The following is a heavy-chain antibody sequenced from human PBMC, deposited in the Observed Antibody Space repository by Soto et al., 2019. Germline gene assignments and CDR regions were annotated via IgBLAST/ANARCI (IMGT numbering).Heavy chain of an antibody. Sequence: SETLSLTCPFSYGSISSSSYYLGCIIQPPLKVLEWIGSIYYSGSTYYNPSLKSRVTISVDTSKNQFSLKLSSVTAADTAVYYCARHHYYGSGSYAIWYYYYGMDVWGQGTTVTVSS. CDR1: YGSISSSSYY. V-gene: IGHV4-39*01. J-gene: IGHJ6*02. D-gene: IGHD3-10*01. CDR2: IYYSGST. CDR3: ARHHYYGSGSYAIWYYYYGMDV.